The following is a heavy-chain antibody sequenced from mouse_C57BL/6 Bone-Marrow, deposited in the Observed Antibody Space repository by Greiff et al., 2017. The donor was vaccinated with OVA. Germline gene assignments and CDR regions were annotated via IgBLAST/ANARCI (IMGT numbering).Heavy chain of an antibody. CDR2: ISSGGSYT. D-gene: IGHD2-5*01. V-gene: IGHV5-6*02. CDR3: ARRDYSNYGFAY. J-gene: IGHJ3*01. Sequence: EVKLVESGGDLVKPGGSLKLSCAASGFTFSSYGMSWVRQTPDKRLEWVATISSGGSYTYYPDSVKGRFTISRDNAKNTLYLQMSSLKSEDTAMCYCARRDYSNYGFAYWGQGTLVTVSA. CDR1: GFTFSSYG.